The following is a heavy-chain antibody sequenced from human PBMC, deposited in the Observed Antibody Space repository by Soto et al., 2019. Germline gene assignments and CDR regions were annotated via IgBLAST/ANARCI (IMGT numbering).Heavy chain of an antibody. D-gene: IGHD6-6*01. CDR3: ARGSSIAAPPDY. CDR2: VDPSDSYA. J-gene: IGHJ4*02. V-gene: IGHV5-10-1*01. Sequence: GESLKISCKGSGFTFTTSWITWVGQRPGKGLEWMGTVDPSDSYASYSPSFQGHVTISADKSISTVYLHWSSLKASDTAIYYCARGSSIAAPPDYWGQGTLVTVS. CDR1: GFTFTTSW.